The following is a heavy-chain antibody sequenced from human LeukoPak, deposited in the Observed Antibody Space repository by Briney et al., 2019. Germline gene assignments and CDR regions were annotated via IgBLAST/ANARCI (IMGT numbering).Heavy chain of an antibody. CDR1: GFTLSTYW. CDR2: IKSKTDGGTT. V-gene: IGHV3-15*01. Sequence: PGGSLRLSCAASGFTLSTYWMNWVRQAPGKGLEWVGRIKSKTDGGTTDYAAPVKGRFTISRDDSKNTLYLQMNSLKTEDTAVYYCATSNYYDSKGYAFDIWGQGTMVTVSS. D-gene: IGHD3-22*01. J-gene: IGHJ3*02. CDR3: ATSNYYDSKGYAFDI.